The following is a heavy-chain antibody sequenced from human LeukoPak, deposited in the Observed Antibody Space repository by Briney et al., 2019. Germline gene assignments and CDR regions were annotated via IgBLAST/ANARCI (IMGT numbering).Heavy chain of an antibody. D-gene: IGHD3-16*01. J-gene: IGHJ4*02. CDR2: INHSGST. CDR3: ASRYDYVWGNPLRY. Sequence: SETLSLTCTVSGGSISSYYWSWIRQPPGKGLEWIGEINHSGSTNYNPSLKSRVTISVDTSKNQFSLKLSSVTAADTAVYYCASRYDYVWGNPLRYWGQGTLVTVSS. CDR1: GGSISSYY. V-gene: IGHV4-34*01.